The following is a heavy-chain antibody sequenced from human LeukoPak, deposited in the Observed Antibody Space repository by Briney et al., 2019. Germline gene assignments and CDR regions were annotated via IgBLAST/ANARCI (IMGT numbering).Heavy chain of an antibody. CDR1: GGSISSYY. V-gene: IGHV4-4*07. Sequence: PSETLSLTCTVSGGSISSYYWSWIRQPAGKGLEWIGRIYTSGSTNYNPSLKSRVTMSVDTSKNQFSLKLSSVTAADTAVYYCARLNRVGATRFFDYWGQGTLVTVSS. CDR3: ARLNRVGATRFFDY. CDR2: IYTSGST. J-gene: IGHJ4*02. D-gene: IGHD1-26*01.